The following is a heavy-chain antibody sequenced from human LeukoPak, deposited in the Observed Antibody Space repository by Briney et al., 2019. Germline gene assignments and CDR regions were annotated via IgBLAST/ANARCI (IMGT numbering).Heavy chain of an antibody. D-gene: IGHD2-2*01. CDR3: ARGTKVVPANY. V-gene: IGHV4-34*01. J-gene: IGHJ4*02. CDR1: GGSFSGYY. CDR2: INHTGST. Sequence: KPSETLSLTCAVYGGSFSGYYWSWLRQPPGKGLEWIGEINHTGSTNYNLSLKSRVTISDTSKNQFSLKLSSVTAADTAVYYCARGTKVVPANYWGQGTLVTVSS.